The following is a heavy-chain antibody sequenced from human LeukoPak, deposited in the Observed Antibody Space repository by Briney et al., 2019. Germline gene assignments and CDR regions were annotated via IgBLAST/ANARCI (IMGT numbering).Heavy chain of an antibody. V-gene: IGHV1-2*02. CDR3: ARVGIAARLSYYYYGMDV. J-gene: IGHJ6*02. CDR1: GYTFTGYY. D-gene: IGHD6-6*01. CDR2: INPNSGGT. Sequence: ASVKVSCKASGYTFTGYYMHWVRQAPGQGLEWMGWINPNSGGTNYAQKFQGRVTMTRDTSTSTVYMELSSLRSEDTAVYYCARVGIAARLSYYYYGMDVWGQGTTVTVSS.